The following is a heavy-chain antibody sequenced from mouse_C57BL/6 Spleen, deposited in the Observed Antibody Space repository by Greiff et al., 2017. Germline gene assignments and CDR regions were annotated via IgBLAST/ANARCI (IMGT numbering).Heavy chain of an antibody. V-gene: IGHV1-80*01. J-gene: IGHJ4*01. Sequence: QVQLKESGAALVKPGASVKISCKASGYAFSSYWMNWVKQRPGKGLAWIGQIYPGAGDTNYNGKFKGKATLTADKSSSTAYMQRSSLASEDSAVYFCARGGSPYAMDYWGQGTSVTVSS. D-gene: IGHD1-1*02. CDR1: GYAFSSYW. CDR3: ARGGSPYAMDY. CDR2: IYPGAGDT.